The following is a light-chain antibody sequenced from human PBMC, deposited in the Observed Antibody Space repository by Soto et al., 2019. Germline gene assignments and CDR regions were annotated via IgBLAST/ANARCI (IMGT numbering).Light chain of an antibody. J-gene: IGLJ2*01. Sequence: ALTQPASVSGSPGQSITISCTGTSSDVGNYNLVSWYQQHPGKAPKLMIYEGSKRPSGVSNRFSGSKSGNTASLTISGLQAEDEADYYCCSYAGSTTFRVLFGGGTKLTVL. CDR3: CSYAGSTTFRVL. CDR1: SSDVGNYNL. CDR2: EGS. V-gene: IGLV2-23*03.